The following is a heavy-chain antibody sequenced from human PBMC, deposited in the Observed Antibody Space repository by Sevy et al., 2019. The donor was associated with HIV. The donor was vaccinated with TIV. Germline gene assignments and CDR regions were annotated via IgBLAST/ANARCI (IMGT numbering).Heavy chain of an antibody. V-gene: IGHV3-23*01. CDR2: VSGGGGTT. Sequence: GGSLRLSCGASGFNFGSCAMNWVRQAPGKGLEWVSAVSGGGGTTYYADSVRGRFTISRDNSKNTVTLQMNSLRVGDTAVYYCAKDRIGYYRIPDYWGQGILVTVSS. J-gene: IGHJ4*02. CDR1: GFNFGSCA. D-gene: IGHD3-10*01. CDR3: AKDRIGYYRIPDY.